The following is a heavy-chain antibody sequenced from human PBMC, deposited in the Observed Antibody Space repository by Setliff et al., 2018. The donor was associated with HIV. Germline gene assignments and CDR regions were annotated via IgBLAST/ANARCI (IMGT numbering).Heavy chain of an antibody. V-gene: IGHV4-39*01. Sequence: PSETLSLTCTVSGGSISSGSYYWSWIRQPPGKGLEWIGEINHSGSTNYNPSLKSRVTISVDTSKNQFSLKLSSVTAADTAVYYCVSYRKAERWLQLGGNFDYWGQGTLVTVSS. CDR1: GGSISSGSYY. CDR2: INHSGST. J-gene: IGHJ4*02. CDR3: VSYRKAERWLQLGGNFDY. D-gene: IGHD5-12*01.